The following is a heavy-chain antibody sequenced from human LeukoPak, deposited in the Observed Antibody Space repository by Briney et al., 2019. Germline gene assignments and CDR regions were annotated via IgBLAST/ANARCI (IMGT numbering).Heavy chain of an antibody. Sequence: GRSLRLSCAASGFTFDEYAMQWVRQAPGKGLEWVSGISWNSGSKGYADSVKGRFTISRDNAKNSLYLEMNSLRAEDTAVYYCARGWGVVPAAIYYYMDVWGKGTTVTVSS. V-gene: IGHV3-9*01. D-gene: IGHD2-2*01. J-gene: IGHJ6*03. CDR2: ISWNSGSK. CDR3: ARGWGVVPAAIYYYMDV. CDR1: GFTFDEYA.